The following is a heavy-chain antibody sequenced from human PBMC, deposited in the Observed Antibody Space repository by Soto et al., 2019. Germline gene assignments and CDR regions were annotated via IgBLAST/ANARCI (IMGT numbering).Heavy chain of an antibody. V-gene: IGHV5-10-1*01. CDR2: IDPSDSYT. CDR1: GYSFTIYW. CDR3: ARQPVATRRDYYYYGMDV. Sequence: GESLKISCKGSGYSFTIYWISWVRQMPGKGLEWMGRIDPSDSYTNYSPSFQGHVTISADKSISTAYLQWSSLKASDTAMYYCARQPVATRRDYYYYGMDVWGQGTTVTVSS. D-gene: IGHD5-12*01. J-gene: IGHJ6*02.